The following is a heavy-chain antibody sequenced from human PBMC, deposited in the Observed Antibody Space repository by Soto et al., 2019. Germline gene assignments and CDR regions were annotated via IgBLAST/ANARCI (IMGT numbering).Heavy chain of an antibody. V-gene: IGHV3-23*01. CDR2: TSATGSTT. Sequence: EVQVLESGGGLVQPGGSLRLSCAVSGFTFSTHAMSGVRQAPGKGLEWVSGTSATGSTTYYADSVKGQFTISRDNSKNTLYLQMNSLRAEDTAVYYCAKQSKWSSTSCYSGGSTCPLDCWGQGTLVTVSS. J-gene: IGHJ4*02. CDR1: GFTFSTHA. CDR3: AKQSKWSSTSCYSGGSTCPLDC. D-gene: IGHD2-2*02.